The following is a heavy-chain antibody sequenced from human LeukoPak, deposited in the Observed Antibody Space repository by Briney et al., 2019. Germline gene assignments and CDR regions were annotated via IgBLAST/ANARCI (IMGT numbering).Heavy chain of an antibody. CDR3: ARGIIGYYFDY. CDR2: ISAYGNT. Sequence: ASVKVSCKTSGYTFTIYGISWVRQAPGQGLEWMGLISAYGNTNYAQNLQGRVTMTTDTSTSTAYMELRSLRSDDTAVYYCARGIIGYYFDYWGQGTLVTVSS. CDR1: GYTFTIYG. D-gene: IGHD2-15*01. V-gene: IGHV1-18*01. J-gene: IGHJ4*02.